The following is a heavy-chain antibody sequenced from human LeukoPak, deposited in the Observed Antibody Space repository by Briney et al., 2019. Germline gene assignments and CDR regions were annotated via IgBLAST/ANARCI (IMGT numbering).Heavy chain of an antibody. D-gene: IGHD5-18*01. J-gene: IGHJ3*02. Sequence: GGSLRLSCAASGFTFSSYWMSWVRQAPGKGLEWVANIKQDGSEKYYVDSVKGRFTISRDNSKNTLYLQMNSLRAEDTAVYYCAKGVDSYGYSWDAFDIWGQGTMVTVSS. CDR1: GFTFSSYW. V-gene: IGHV3-7*03. CDR2: IKQDGSEK. CDR3: AKGVDSYGYSWDAFDI.